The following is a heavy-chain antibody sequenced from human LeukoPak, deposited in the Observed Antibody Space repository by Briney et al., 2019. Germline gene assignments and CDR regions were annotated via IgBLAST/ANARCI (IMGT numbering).Heavy chain of an antibody. Sequence: GWSLRLSCAASVFTFSRHTMNWVRQAPAKGREWVSGISGNGINTYYANSVKGRFTISRDKSMNTLYLQMNSLRAEDTAVYYCARGRGLPVRPPNEGFLDYWGRGTLVTVSS. CDR1: VFTFSRHT. V-gene: IGHV3-23*01. CDR3: ARGRGLPVRPPNEGFLDY. D-gene: IGHD6-6*01. J-gene: IGHJ4*02. CDR2: ISGNGINT.